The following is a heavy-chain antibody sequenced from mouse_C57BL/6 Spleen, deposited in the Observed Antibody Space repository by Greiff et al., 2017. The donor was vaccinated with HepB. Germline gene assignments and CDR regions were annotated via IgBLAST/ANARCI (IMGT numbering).Heavy chain of an antibody. V-gene: IGHV1-15*01. CDR3: TREWLRVAY. CDR2: IDPETGGT. D-gene: IGHD1-3*01. Sequence: VKLQESGAELVRPGASVTLSCKASGYTFTDYEMHWVKQTPVHGLEWIGAIDPETGGTAYNQKFKGKAILTADKSSSTAYMELRSLTSEDSAVYYCTREWLRVAYWGQGTLVTVSA. CDR1: GYTFTDYE. J-gene: IGHJ3*01.